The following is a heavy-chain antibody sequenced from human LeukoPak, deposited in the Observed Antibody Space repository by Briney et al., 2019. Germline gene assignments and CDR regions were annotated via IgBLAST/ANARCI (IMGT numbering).Heavy chain of an antibody. Sequence: GGSLRLSCAASGFTFSSYAMHWVRQAPGKGLEWVAVISYDGSNKYYADSVKGRFTISRDNPKSTLYLQMNSLRAEDTAVYYCASGDCSSTSCYNWGFDPWGQGTLVTVSS. CDR2: ISYDGSNK. CDR1: GFTFSSYA. J-gene: IGHJ5*02. D-gene: IGHD2-2*01. CDR3: ASGDCSSTSCYNWGFDP. V-gene: IGHV3-30-3*01.